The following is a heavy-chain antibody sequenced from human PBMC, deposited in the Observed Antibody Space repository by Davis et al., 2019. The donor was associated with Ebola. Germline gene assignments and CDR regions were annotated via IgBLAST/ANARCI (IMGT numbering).Heavy chain of an antibody. CDR1: GYSFTSYW. CDR3: ARLRIAASTSPRYFDY. CDR2: IYPGDSDT. J-gene: IGHJ4*02. D-gene: IGHD6-6*01. V-gene: IGHV5-51*01. Sequence: KVSCKGSGYSFTSYWIGWVRQMPGKGLEWMGIIYPGDSDTRYSPSFQGQVTISADKSISTAYLQWSSLKASDTAMYYCARLRIAASTSPRYFDYWGQGTLVTVSS.